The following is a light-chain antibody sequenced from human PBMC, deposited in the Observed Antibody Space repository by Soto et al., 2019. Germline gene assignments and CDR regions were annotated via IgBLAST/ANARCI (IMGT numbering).Light chain of an antibody. V-gene: IGKV1-39*01. CDR3: PQYNNWPSWT. CDR1: QRISSL. CDR2: GAS. J-gene: IGKJ1*01. Sequence: DIKMSQSPSTRSAAVGGGGSITCRASQRISSLLNWYQQKPGKAPKLLIYGASNLQSGVPSRFSGSGSGTEFTLTISSLQSEDPAIYYCPQYNNWPSWTFGQGTKVDIK.